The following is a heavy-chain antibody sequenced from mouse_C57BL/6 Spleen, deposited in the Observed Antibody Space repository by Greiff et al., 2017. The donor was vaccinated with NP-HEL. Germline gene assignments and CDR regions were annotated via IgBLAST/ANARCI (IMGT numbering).Heavy chain of an antibody. CDR2: ISSGGSYT. J-gene: IGHJ3*01. CDR1: GFTFSSYG. V-gene: IGHV5-6*01. CDR3: ARHETVGFAY. Sequence: EVQGVESGGDLVKPGGSLKLSCAASGFTFSSYGMSWVRQTPDKRLEWVATISSGGSYTYYPDSVKGRFTISRDNAKNTLYLQMSSLKSEDTAMYYCARHETVGFAYWGQGTLVTVSA.